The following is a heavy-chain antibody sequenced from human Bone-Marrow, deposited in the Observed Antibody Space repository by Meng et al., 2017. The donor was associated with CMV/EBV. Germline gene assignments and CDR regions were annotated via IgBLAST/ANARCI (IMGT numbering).Heavy chain of an antibody. CDR3: AKGNVVIIPAATDY. CDR2: IYSGGST. CDR1: GFTVSSNY. V-gene: IGHV3-53*01. Sequence: GESLKISCAASGFTVSSNYMSWVRQAPGKGLEWVSVIYSGGSTYYADSVKGRFAISRDNSKNTLYLQMNSLRAEDTAVYYCAKGNVVIIPAATDYWGQGTLVTVSS. J-gene: IGHJ4*02. D-gene: IGHD2-2*01.